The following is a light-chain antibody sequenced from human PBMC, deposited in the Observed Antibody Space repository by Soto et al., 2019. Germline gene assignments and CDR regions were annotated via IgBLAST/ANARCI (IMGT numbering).Light chain of an antibody. J-gene: IGKJ5*01. CDR1: QSISSW. CDR3: QQHSTYPYT. Sequence: DIQMTQSPSTLAASVGDIFTITCRATQSISSWLACYQQKPGKAPKLLIYKASSLESGVPSRFSGSGSGTEFTLIISSXQPDDFATYYCQQHSTYPYTFGQGTRLETK. CDR2: KAS. V-gene: IGKV1-5*03.